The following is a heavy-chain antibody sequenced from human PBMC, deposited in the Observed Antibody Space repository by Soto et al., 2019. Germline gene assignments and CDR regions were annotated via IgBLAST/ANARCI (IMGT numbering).Heavy chain of an antibody. Sequence: EVVLLQSGGDLVQPGGSLRLSCAASGFTFSDYAMTWVRQAPGKGLEWVSDISDGDGDTHYADSVRGRFVISRDNSKNTLFLEMNILRAEDAAVYYCAKGRTYFDFCGQGSLVTVSS. J-gene: IGHJ4*02. CDR1: GFTFSDYA. CDR2: ISDGDGDT. CDR3: AKGRTYFDF. V-gene: IGHV3-23*01.